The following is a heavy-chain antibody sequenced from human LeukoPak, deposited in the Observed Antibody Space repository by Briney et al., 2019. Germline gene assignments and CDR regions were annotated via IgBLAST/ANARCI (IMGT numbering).Heavy chain of an antibody. D-gene: IGHD3-22*01. J-gene: IGHJ3*02. Sequence: SETLSLTCTVSGGSICSYYWSWIRQPPGKGLEWIGYIYYSGSTNYNPSLKSRVTISVDTSKNQFSLKLSSVTAADTAVYYCARDGRISGYYYYTDAFDIWGQGTMVTVSS. CDR2: IYYSGST. CDR3: ARDGRISGYYYYTDAFDI. CDR1: GGSICSYY. V-gene: IGHV4-59*01.